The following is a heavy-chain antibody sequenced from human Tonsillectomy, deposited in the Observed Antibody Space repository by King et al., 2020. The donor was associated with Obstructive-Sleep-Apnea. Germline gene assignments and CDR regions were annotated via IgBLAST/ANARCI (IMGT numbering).Heavy chain of an antibody. D-gene: IGHD6-19*01. V-gene: IGHV3-30*18. J-gene: IGHJ4*02. Sequence: VQLVESGGGAVQPGRSLRLSCAASGFTFSNYGMHVVRQAPGKGLEWVAVISFDGSNERYADSVKGRFTISRDNPKNTLQLQMNGLRAEDTAVYYCAKEASGWHHFDNWGLGTLVTVSS. CDR3: AKEASGWHHFDN. CDR2: ISFDGSNE. CDR1: GFTFSNYG.